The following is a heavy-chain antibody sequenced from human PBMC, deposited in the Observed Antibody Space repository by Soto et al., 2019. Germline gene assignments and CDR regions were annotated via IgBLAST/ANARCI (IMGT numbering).Heavy chain of an antibody. D-gene: IGHD6-13*01. J-gene: IGHJ5*02. CDR1: GGTFRRHA. CDR2: IIPMFGTT. Sequence: QGQLVQSGSEVKMPGSSLKVSCKTSGGTFRRHAINCVRQARGQGLEWMGGIIPMFGTTNYAQKFKGRVTMSADESTSTAYMELSSLRSEDAAVYYCARAAIHGSSWYFWFDPWGQGTLVSVSS. V-gene: IGHV1-69*01. CDR3: ARAAIHGSSWYFWFDP.